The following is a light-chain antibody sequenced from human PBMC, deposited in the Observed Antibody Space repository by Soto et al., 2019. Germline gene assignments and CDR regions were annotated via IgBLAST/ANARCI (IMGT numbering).Light chain of an antibody. CDR3: QQSFSAPLT. J-gene: IGKJ4*01. CDR1: QNNKKY. Sequence: DIQMTQSPSSLSASVGDRVTITCRASQNNKKYLNWYQQQPGKAPKLLIYTASSLQVGFPSRFSGSGSGTDFTLIISSLQPADSATYYCQQSFSAPLTFGGGTKVEIK. V-gene: IGKV1-39*01. CDR2: TAS.